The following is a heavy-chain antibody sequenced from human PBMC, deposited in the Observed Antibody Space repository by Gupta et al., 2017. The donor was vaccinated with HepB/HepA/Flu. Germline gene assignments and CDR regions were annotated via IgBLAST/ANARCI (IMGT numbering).Heavy chain of an antibody. D-gene: IGHD3-3*01. J-gene: IGHJ4*02. CDR2: IFSNDEK. Sequence: QVTLKESGPVLVKPTETLTLTCNVSGFSLSNAKMGVSWIRQPPGKALEWLAHIFSNDEKSYSTSLKSRLTISKDTSKSQVVLTMTNMDPVDTATYYCARITSYYDFWSGYPTTDYWGQGTLVTVSS. CDR3: ARITSYYDFWSGYPTTDY. V-gene: IGHV2-26*01. CDR1: GFSLSNAKMG.